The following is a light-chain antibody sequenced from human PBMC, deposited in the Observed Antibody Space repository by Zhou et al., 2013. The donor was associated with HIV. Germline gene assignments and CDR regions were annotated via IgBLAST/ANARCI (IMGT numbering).Light chain of an antibody. CDR2: DAS. Sequence: EIVLTQSPATLSLSPGERATLSCRASQSVSSYLAWYQQNPGQAPRLLIHDASNRATGIPARFSGSGSGTDFTLTISSLEPEDFAVYYCQQRSSWPITFGQGTRXEIK. V-gene: IGKV3-11*01. J-gene: IGKJ5*01. CDR3: QQRSSWPIT. CDR1: QSVSSY.